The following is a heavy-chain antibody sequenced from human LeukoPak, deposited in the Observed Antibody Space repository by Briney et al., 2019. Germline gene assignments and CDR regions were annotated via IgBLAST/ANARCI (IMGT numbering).Heavy chain of an antibody. CDR1: GFIFSSHG. J-gene: IGHJ4*02. CDR2: IQNDGRRK. D-gene: IGHD1-14*01. CDR3: AKDFDRNYSLDY. Sequence: PGGSLRLSCAASGFIFSSHGMHWVRQAPGKGLEWLAFIQNDGRRKDYADSVRGRFTISRDSSKNTMYLEMSSLRAEDTAVYYCAKDFDRNYSLDYWGRGTLVTVSS. V-gene: IGHV3-30*02.